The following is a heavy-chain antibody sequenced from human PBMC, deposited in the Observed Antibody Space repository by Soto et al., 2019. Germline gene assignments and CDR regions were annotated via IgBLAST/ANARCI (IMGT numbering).Heavy chain of an antibody. Sequence: GASVKVSCKASGYTFSNYAIHWVRQAPGQRLEWMGWIYAGNGNTKYSQKFQGRVTITRDTSASTAYMELSSLRSEDTAVYYCASGRVEWEYYYYGMDVWGQGTTVTVSS. D-gene: IGHD3-3*01. V-gene: IGHV1-3*01. CDR1: GYTFSNYA. J-gene: IGHJ6*02. CDR3: ASGRVEWEYYYYGMDV. CDR2: IYAGNGNT.